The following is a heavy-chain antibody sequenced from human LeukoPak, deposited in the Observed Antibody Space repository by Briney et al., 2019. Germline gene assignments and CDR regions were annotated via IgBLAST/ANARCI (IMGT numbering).Heavy chain of an antibody. CDR2: IYYSGST. V-gene: IGHV4-59*12. D-gene: IGHD5-18*01. CDR3: ATIYSYGYRGDAFDI. Sequence: SETLSLTCTVSGGSISSYYWSWIRQPPGKGLEWIGYIYYSGSTNYNPSLKSRVTISVDRSKNQFSLKLSSVTAADTAVYYCATIYSYGYRGDAFDIWGQGTMVTVSS. CDR1: GGSISSYY. J-gene: IGHJ3*02.